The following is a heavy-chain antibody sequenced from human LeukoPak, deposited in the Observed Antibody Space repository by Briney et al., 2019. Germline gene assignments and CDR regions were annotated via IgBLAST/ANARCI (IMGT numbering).Heavy chain of an antibody. J-gene: IGHJ4*02. CDR1: GGTFSSYA. D-gene: IGHD6-19*01. CDR2: IIPIFGTA. Sequence: ASVKVSCKASGGTFSSYAISWVRQAPGQGLEWMGGIIPIFGTANYAQKFQGRVTITADESASTAYTELSSLRSEDTAVYYCARSSGWFYYFDYWGQGTLVTVSS. V-gene: IGHV1-69*13. CDR3: ARSSGWFYYFDY.